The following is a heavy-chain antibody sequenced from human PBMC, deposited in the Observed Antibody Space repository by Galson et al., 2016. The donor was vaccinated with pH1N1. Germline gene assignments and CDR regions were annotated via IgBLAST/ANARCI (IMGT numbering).Heavy chain of an antibody. CDR3: AKGTLPGYYDY. CDR2: ISGYNGNT. CDR1: GYMFSTYG. Sequence: SVQVSCKASGYMFSTYGINWVRKAPGQGPEWMGRISGYNGNTIYAQKFQARISMTIDKSTSTVYMDLRSLRFDDTAVYYCAKGTLPGYYDYWGQGTLVTVSS. V-gene: IGHV1-18*01. D-gene: IGHD3-22*01. J-gene: IGHJ4*02.